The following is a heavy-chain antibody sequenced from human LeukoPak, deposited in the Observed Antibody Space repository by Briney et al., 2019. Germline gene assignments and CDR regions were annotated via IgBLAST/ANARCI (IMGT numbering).Heavy chain of an antibody. CDR3: ARDPVGSYYPDY. J-gene: IGHJ4*02. Sequence: SETLSLTCTVSGGSISSGGYYWSWIRQPPGKGLEWIGYIYHSGSTYYNPSLKSRVTMSVDTSKNQFSLKLSSVTAADTAVYYCARDPVGSYYPDYWGQGTLVTVSS. V-gene: IGHV4-30-2*01. CDR1: GGSISSGGYY. D-gene: IGHD1-26*01. CDR2: IYHSGST.